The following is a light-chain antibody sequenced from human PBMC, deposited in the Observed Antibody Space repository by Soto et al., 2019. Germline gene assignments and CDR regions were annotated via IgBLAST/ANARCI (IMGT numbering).Light chain of an antibody. CDR1: QSISSW. V-gene: IGKV1-5*01. CDR2: DAS. J-gene: IGKJ1*01. Sequence: DLQMTQSPSTLSASVGDRVTITCRASQSISSWLAWYQQKPGKAPKLLIYDASSLESGVPSRFSGSGSGTEFTLTISSLQPDDFATYYGQQYNSYSPWTCGQGTKVEIK. CDR3: QQYNSYSPWT.